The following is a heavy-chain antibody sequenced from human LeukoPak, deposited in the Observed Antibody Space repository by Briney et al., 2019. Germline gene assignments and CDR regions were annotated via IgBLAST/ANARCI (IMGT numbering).Heavy chain of an antibody. CDR3: AGPMATIRSSGVFDY. Sequence: PSETLSLTCAVSGGSISSSNWWSWVRQPPGKGLEWIGEIYHSGSTNYNPSLKSRVTLSVDKSKNQLSLKLSSVTAADTAVYYCAGPMATIRSSGVFDYWGQGTLVTVSS. CDR2: IYHSGST. V-gene: IGHV4-4*02. D-gene: IGHD5-12*01. J-gene: IGHJ4*02. CDR1: GGSISSSNW.